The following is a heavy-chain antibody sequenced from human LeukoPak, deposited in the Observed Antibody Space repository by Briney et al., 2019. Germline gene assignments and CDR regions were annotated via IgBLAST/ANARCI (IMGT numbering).Heavy chain of an antibody. CDR2: ISSGSSAI. D-gene: IGHD3-22*01. Sequence: PGGSLRLSCEASGFTFTTYSMTWVRQAPGKGLEWVSIISSGSSAIFSADALKGRFTISRDNSKNTLYLQMNSLRAEDTAVYYCANSGENYYDSPNAFDIWGQGTVVTVSS. J-gene: IGHJ3*02. V-gene: IGHV3-21*01. CDR3: ANSGENYYDSPNAFDI. CDR1: GFTFTTYS.